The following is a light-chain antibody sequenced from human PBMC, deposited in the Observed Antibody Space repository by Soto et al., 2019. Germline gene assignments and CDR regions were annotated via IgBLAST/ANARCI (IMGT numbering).Light chain of an antibody. J-gene: IGLJ1*01. CDR2: DVS. CDR1: SSDVGGYNY. CDR3: SSYTSSTRYV. V-gene: IGLV2-14*01. Sequence: QSVLTQPASVSGSPGQSITISCPGTSSDVGGYNYVSWYQQHPGKAPKLMIYDVSNRPSGVSNRFSGSKSGNTASLTISGLQAEDEADYYCSSYTSSTRYVFGTGTKVTVL.